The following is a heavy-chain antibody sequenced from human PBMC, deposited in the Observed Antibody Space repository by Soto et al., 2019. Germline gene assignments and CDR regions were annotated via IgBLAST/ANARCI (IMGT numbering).Heavy chain of an antibody. Sequence: QAQLVQSAAEARKPWASVKVSCKTSGYMFNSYGISWVRQAPGQGPEWMGWVTTYNDDTDYVQKFQDRVTMTTDTSTSTGYRELRSRRSDDTAVYYCARVVCAGFCRKPDSRMVKIDTWGQGTPVTVSS. CDR2: VTTYNDDT. D-gene: IGHD2-21*01. CDR1: GYMFNSYG. V-gene: IGHV1-18*01. J-gene: IGHJ5*02. CDR3: ARVVCAGFCRKPDSRMVKIDT.